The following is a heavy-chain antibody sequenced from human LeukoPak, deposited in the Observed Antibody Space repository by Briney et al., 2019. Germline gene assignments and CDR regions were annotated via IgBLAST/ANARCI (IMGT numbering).Heavy chain of an antibody. J-gene: IGHJ3*02. CDR2: ITGSGGST. V-gene: IGHV3-23*01. Sequence: GGSLRLSCAASGFTFSSYAMSWVRQPPGKGLEWVSTITGSGGSTYYADSVKGRFTISRDSSKNTLYLQMNSLRAEDTAVYYCARFATGDDAFHIWGQGTMVTVSS. D-gene: IGHD7-27*01. CDR3: ARFATGDDAFHI. CDR1: GFTFSSYA.